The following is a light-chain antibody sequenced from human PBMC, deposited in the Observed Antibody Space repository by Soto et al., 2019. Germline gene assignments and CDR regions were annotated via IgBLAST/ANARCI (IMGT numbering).Light chain of an antibody. CDR1: QSVSSN. CDR3: PLYNHWPPWT. J-gene: IGKJ1*01. V-gene: IGKV3-15*01. CDR2: GAS. Sequence: EIVMTQSPATLSVSPGERATLSCRASQSVSSNLAWYQQKPGQAPRLLIYGASTRATGIPARFSGSGSGTEFTLTISSLQSEDFAVYYCPLYNHWPPWTFGQGTKVEIK.